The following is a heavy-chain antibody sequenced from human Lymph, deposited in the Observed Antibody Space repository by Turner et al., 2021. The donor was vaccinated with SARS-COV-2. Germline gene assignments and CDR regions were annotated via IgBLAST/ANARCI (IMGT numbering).Heavy chain of an antibody. D-gene: IGHD5-18*01. Sequence: QVQLVQAWAAANKPGSSGKVACKASGGTFSSYGISWVRQAPGQGPEWMEEISPIHGTETYAQKFQGSVKITTNKSTSTTYRELTRLRSEDTAVYYCAGRHQYSYYDYWGQGTLVTVSS. CDR3: AGRHQYSYYDY. J-gene: IGHJ4*02. V-gene: IGHV1-69*10. CDR2: ISPIHGTE. CDR1: GGTFSSYG.